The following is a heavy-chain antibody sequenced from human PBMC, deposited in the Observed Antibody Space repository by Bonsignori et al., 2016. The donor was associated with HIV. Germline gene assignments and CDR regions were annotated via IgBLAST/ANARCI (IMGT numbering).Heavy chain of an antibody. CDR2: INPSGGST. Sequence: WVRQAPGQGLEWMGIINPSGGSTSYAQKFQGRVTMTRDTSTSTVYMELSSLRSEDTAVYYCARGYSSSWYGRDFDYWGQGTLVTVSS. CDR3: ARGYSSSWYGRDFDY. D-gene: IGHD6-13*01. V-gene: IGHV1-46*01. J-gene: IGHJ4*02.